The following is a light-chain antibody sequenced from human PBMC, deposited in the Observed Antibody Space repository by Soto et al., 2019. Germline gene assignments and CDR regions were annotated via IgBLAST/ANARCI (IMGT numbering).Light chain of an antibody. J-gene: IGKJ3*01. CDR3: QKYNNWPPGLFT. CDR2: GAS. Sequence: EIVMTQSPATLSVSPGERATLSCRASQSVSSNLAWYQQKPGQAPRLLIYGASTRATGIPARFSGSGSGTEFTLTISSLQSEDFAVYYCQKYNNWPPGLFTFGPGTKVDIK. CDR1: QSVSSN. V-gene: IGKV3-15*01.